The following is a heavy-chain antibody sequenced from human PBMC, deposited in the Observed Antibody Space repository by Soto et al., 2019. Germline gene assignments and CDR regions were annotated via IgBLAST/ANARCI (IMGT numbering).Heavy chain of an antibody. Sequence: QVQLQESGPGLVKPSETLSLTCTVSGDSISSSTYYWGWIRQPPGKGLEWIGSMFYSGNTYYNPSLKSRVTLSLEPSQTRFSLKLISVTAADTAVYYCVSPEGYYDSSGYTLDYWGQGTLVTVSS. CDR1: GDSISSSTYY. CDR2: MFYSGNT. D-gene: IGHD3-22*01. J-gene: IGHJ4*02. V-gene: IGHV4-39*01. CDR3: VSPEGYYDSSGYTLDY.